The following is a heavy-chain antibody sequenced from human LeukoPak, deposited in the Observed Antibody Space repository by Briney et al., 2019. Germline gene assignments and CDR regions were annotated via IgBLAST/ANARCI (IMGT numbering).Heavy chain of an antibody. D-gene: IGHD3/OR15-3a*01. Sequence: GGSLRLSCAASGFTFSSYSMNWVRQAPGKGLEWVSSISCSSSYIYYADSVKGRFTISRDNAKNSLYLQMNSLRAEDTAVYYCARDRGDWYYMDVWGKGTTVTVSS. CDR1: GFTFSSYS. CDR3: ARDRGDWYYMDV. V-gene: IGHV3-21*01. CDR2: ISCSSSYI. J-gene: IGHJ6*03.